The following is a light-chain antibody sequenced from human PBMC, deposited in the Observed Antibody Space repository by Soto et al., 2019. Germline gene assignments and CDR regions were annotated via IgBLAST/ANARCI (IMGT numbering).Light chain of an antibody. CDR1: QSVNSN. CDR3: QQYNNWPPYT. CDR2: DAS. Sequence: EIVMTQSPATLSVSPGERATLSCRASQSVNSNLAWYQQKPGQAPRLLIYDASTRATGIPARFSGSGSGTEFTLTISSLQSEDFAVYYCQQYNNWPPYTFGQGTKLEIK. V-gene: IGKV3-15*01. J-gene: IGKJ2*01.